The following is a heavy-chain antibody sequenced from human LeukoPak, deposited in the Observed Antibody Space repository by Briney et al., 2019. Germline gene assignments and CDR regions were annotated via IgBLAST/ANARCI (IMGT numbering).Heavy chain of an antibody. CDR1: GFTFSSYA. Sequence: GGSLRLSCAASGFTFSSYAMSWVRQAPGKGLEWVSAISGSGFGTYYADSMKGRFTISRDNSKNTLYLQMNSLRTEDTALYYCAQDIRPGWTGSWIDHWGQGTLVTVSS. CDR3: AQDIRPGWTGSWIDH. V-gene: IGHV3-23*01. D-gene: IGHD1-26*01. J-gene: IGHJ4*02. CDR2: ISGSGFGT.